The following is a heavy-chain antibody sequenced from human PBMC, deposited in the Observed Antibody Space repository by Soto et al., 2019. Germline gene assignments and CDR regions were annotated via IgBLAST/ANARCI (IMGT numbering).Heavy chain of an antibody. V-gene: IGHV4-39*02. CDR2: IYYSGST. Sequence: SDTLSLTCTVSGGSISSSSYYWGWIRQPPGKGLEWIGSIYYSGSTYYNPSLKSRVTISVDTSKNQFSLKLSSVTAADTAVYYCARDSAPAVFGVGNYYYYYGMDVWGQGTTVT. J-gene: IGHJ6*02. CDR1: GGSISSSSYY. D-gene: IGHD3-3*01. CDR3: ARDSAPAVFGVGNYYYYYGMDV.